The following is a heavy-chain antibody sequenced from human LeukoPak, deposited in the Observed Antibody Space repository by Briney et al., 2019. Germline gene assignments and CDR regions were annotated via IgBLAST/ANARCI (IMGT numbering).Heavy chain of an antibody. J-gene: IGHJ6*03. CDR2: IISKVNGYAT. CDR1: GFSFSGSA. CDR3: KARIAEAPYYMDV. Sequence: PGGCLRLSCVESGFSFSGSAMHWGRQAVGEGLEWVGRIISKVNGYATAHAASVKGRFTISRDASTNTTYRQMNSRKTEDTAVYCCKARIAEAPYYMDVWGKGSKVTASS. V-gene: IGHV3-73*01. D-gene: IGHD6-19*01.